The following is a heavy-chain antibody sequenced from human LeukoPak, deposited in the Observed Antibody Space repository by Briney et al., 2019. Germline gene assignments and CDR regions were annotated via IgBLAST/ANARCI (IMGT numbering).Heavy chain of an antibody. D-gene: IGHD3/OR15-3a*01. J-gene: IGHJ4*02. CDR1: GYSISSGYY. CDR3: ARQTGSGLFILP. Sequence: SETLSLTCSFSGYSISSGYYWGWIRQPPGQGLEWIGRIYTSGSTNYNPSLKSRVTISVDTSKNQFSLKLTSVTAADTAVYYCARQTGSGLFILPGGQGTLVTVSS. V-gene: IGHV4-38-2*01. CDR2: IYTSGST.